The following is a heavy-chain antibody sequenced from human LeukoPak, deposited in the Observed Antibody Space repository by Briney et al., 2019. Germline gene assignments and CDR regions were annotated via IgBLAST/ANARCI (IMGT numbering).Heavy chain of an antibody. D-gene: IGHD3-9*01. CDR3: ARARTSNYDILTGYYHDAFDI. V-gene: IGHV3-21*01. CDR2: ISSSSSYI. J-gene: IGHJ3*02. CDR1: GFTFSSYS. Sequence: GGSLRLSCAASGFTFSSYSMNWVRQAPGKGLEWVSSISSSSSYIYYADSVKGRFTISRDNAKNSLYLQMNSLRAEDTAVYYCARARTSNYDILTGYYHDAFDIWGQGTMGTVSS.